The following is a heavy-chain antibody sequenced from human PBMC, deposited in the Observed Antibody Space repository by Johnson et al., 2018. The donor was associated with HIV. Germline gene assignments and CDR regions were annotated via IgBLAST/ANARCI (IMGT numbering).Heavy chain of an antibody. Sequence: VQLVESGGGLVQPGGSLRLSCAASGFTFSSYAMSWVRQAPGKGLEWVGRIKSKTDGGTTDYAAPVKGRFTISRDDSKNTLYLQMNSLKTEETAVYYCTTRGFVVVPAANLHAFDIWGQGTMVTVSS. CDR3: TTRGFVVVPAANLHAFDI. CDR2: IKSKTDGGTT. V-gene: IGHV3-15*01. J-gene: IGHJ3*02. CDR1: GFTFSSYA. D-gene: IGHD2-2*01.